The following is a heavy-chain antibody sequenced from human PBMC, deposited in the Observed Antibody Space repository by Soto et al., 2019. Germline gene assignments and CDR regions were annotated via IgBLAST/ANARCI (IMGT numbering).Heavy chain of an antibody. D-gene: IGHD2-21*02. CDR1: GGSISSGGYS. V-gene: IGHV4-30-2*01. CDR2: IYHSGST. J-gene: IGHJ4*02. Sequence: SETLSLTCAVSGGSISSGGYSWSWIRQPPGKGLEWIGYIYHSGSTYYNPSLKSRVTISVDRSKNQFSLKLSSVTAADTAVYYCARAKVTTQSNYFDYWGQGTLVTVSS. CDR3: ARAKVTTQSNYFDY.